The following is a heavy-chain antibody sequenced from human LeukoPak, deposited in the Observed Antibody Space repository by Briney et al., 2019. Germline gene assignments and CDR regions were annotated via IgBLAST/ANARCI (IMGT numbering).Heavy chain of an antibody. J-gene: IGHJ4*02. CDR2: INHSGST. V-gene: IGHV4-34*01. D-gene: IGHD3-10*01. CDR3: ARGELWFGELLYNPFDY. CDR1: GGSFSGYY. Sequence: PSETLSLTCAVYGGSFSGYYWSWIRQPPGKGLEWIGEINHSGSTNYNPSLKSRVTISVDTSKNQFSLKLSSVTAADTAVYYCARGELWFGELLYNPFDYWGQGTLVTVSS.